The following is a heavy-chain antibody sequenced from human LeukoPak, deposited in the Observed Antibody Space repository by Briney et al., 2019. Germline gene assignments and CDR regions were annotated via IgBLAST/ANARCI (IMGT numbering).Heavy chain of an antibody. J-gene: IGHJ4*02. CDR3: ARHLITYYYGSGSHYFDY. V-gene: IGHV4-39*01. CDR2: IYYSGST. D-gene: IGHD3-10*01. CDR1: GGSISSSSYY. Sequence: PSETLSLTCTVSGGSISSSSYYWGWIRQPPGAGLEWIGSIYYSGSTYYNPSLKSRVTISVDTSKNQFSLKLSSVTAADTAVYYCARHLITYYYGSGSHYFDYWGQGTLVTVSS.